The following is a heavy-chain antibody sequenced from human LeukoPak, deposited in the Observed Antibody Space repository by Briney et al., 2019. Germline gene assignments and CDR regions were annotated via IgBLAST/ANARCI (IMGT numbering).Heavy chain of an antibody. CDR3: ARGFHSYGDYRGVGGMDV. CDR1: GYTFTGYY. CDR2: INPNSGDT. Sequence: ASVKVSCKASGYTFTGYYMHWVRQAPGQGLEWMGWINPNSGDTNYAQKFQGWVTMTRDTSISTAYMELSRLRSDDTAVYYCARGFHSYGDYRGVGGMDVWGQGTTVTVSS. V-gene: IGHV1-2*04. D-gene: IGHD4-17*01. J-gene: IGHJ6*02.